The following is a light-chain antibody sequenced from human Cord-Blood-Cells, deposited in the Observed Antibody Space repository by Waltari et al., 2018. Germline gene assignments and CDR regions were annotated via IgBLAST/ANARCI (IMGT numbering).Light chain of an antibody. J-gene: IGLJ1*01. Sequence: QAVLTQPSSLSASPGASASLTCTLLSGINVATYTIYWYDQNPVSPPQYRLRYKSDSDKQQGSGVPSRFSGSKDASANAGILLISGLQSEDEADYYCMIWHSSAYVFGTGTKVTVL. CDR1: SGINVATYT. V-gene: IGLV5-45*03. CDR2: YKSDSDK. CDR3: MIWHSSAYV.